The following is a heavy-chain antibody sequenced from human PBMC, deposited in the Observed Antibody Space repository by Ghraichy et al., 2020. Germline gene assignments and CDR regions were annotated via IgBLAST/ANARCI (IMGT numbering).Heavy chain of an antibody. CDR1: GFSLSTSGMC. V-gene: IGHV2-70*11. Sequence: SGPTLVKPTQTLTLTCTFSGFSLSTSGMCVSWIRQPPGKALEWLARIDWDDDKYYSTSLKTRLTIFKYTSKNQVVLTMTNMDPVDTATYYCARTHNYYDSSGKAFDIWGQGTMVTVSS. CDR3: ARTHNYYDSSGKAFDI. J-gene: IGHJ3*02. CDR2: IDWDDDK. D-gene: IGHD3-22*01.